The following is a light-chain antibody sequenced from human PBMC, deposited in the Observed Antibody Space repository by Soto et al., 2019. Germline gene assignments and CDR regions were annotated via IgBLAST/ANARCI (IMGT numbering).Light chain of an antibody. V-gene: IGLV2-23*02. CDR3: CSYAGSSTSLVV. CDR1: SSDVGSYNL. Sequence: QSVLTQPASVSGSPGQSITISCTGTSSDVGSYNLVSWYQHHPGKAPKLMIYEVSKRPSGVSNRFSGSKSGNTASLTISGLQAEDEADYYCCSYAGSSTSLVVFGGGTKVTVL. CDR2: EVS. J-gene: IGLJ2*01.